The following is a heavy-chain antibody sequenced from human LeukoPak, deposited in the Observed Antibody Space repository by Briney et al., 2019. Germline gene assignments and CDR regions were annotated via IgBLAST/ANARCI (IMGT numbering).Heavy chain of an antibody. V-gene: IGHV1-46*01. Sequence: GASVTVSCKASGYTLTTYYIHWVRQAPGQGLEWMGIINPSGGSTTYAQIFQGRVTLTRDTSTSTVYMELSSLRSDDTAVYYCARAPKGVTTGYFDHWGQGTLVTVSS. CDR2: INPSGGST. CDR1: GYTLTTYY. D-gene: IGHD1-26*01. CDR3: ARAPKGVTTGYFDH. J-gene: IGHJ4*02.